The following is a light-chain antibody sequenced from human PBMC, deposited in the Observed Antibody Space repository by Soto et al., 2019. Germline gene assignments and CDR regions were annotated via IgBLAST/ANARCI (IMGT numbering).Light chain of an antibody. J-gene: IGLJ1*01. CDR3: SSYTSSSSGEV. Sequence: QSVLTQPASVSGAPGQSITISCPGTRSDVGGYNYVSWYQQHPGKAPKLMIYDVSNRPSGVSNRFSGSKSGNTASLTISGLQAEDEADYYCSSYTSSSSGEVFGTGTKVTVL. CDR1: RSDVGGYNY. V-gene: IGLV2-14*01. CDR2: DVS.